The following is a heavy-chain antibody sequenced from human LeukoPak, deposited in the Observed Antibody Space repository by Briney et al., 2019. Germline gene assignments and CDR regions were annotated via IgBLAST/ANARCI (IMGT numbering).Heavy chain of an antibody. CDR1: GYTFTGYY. V-gene: IGHV1-2*02. CDR3: ARGGITGTTRGPTRLNDAFDI. Sequence: ASVKVSCKASGYTFTGYYMHWVRQAPGQGLEWMGWINPNSGGTNYAQKFQGRVTMTRDTSISTAYMEPSRLRSDDTAVYYCARGGITGTTRGPTRLNDAFDIWGQGTMVTVSS. D-gene: IGHD1-20*01. CDR2: INPNSGGT. J-gene: IGHJ3*02.